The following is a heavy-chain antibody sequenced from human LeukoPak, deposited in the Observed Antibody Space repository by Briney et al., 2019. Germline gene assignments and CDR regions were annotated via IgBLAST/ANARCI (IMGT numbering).Heavy chain of an antibody. CDR3: ARGPGIAVAGYFDY. J-gene: IGHJ4*02. CDR1: GESFSGYY. V-gene: IGHV4-34*01. D-gene: IGHD6-19*01. CDR2: INHSGST. Sequence: SETLSLTCAVYGESFSGYYWSWIRRPPGKGLEWIGEINHSGSTNYNPSLKSRVTISVDTSKNQFSLKLSSVTAADTAVYYCARGPGIAVAGYFDYWGQGTLVTVSS.